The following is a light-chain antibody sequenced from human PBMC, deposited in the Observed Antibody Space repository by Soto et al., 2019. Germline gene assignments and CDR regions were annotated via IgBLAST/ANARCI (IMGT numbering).Light chain of an antibody. CDR1: SSDIGSNNY. CDR2: EVS. J-gene: IGLJ3*02. V-gene: IGLV2-14*01. Sequence: QSALTQPASVSGSPGQSITISCTGTSSDIGSNNYVSWFQQRPGKAPTLIIYEVSNRPSRVSNHFSGSKSGNTASLTISGLLPEDEAEYYCSSYTTTTRLFGGGTKVTVL. CDR3: SSYTTTTRL.